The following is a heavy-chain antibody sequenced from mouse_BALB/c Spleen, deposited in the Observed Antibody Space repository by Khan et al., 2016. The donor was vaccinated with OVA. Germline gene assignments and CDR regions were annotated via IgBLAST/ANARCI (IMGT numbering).Heavy chain of an antibody. V-gene: IGHV1S81*02. D-gene: IGHD2-1*01. J-gene: IGHJ3*01. Sequence: QVQLKQSGAELVKPGASVRLSCKASGYTFTSYYLYWVKQRPGQGLEWIGDINPSSGGTNFNEKFESKATLTVDKSSTTAYMQLSSLTSEDSAVYCCTRSGYGTFAYWGQGTLVTVSA. CDR2: INPSSGGT. CDR1: GYTFTSYY. CDR3: TRSGYGTFAY.